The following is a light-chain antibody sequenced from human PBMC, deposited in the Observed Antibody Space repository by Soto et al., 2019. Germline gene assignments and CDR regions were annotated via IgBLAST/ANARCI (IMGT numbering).Light chain of an antibody. CDR2: GAS. CDR3: HQYNNWPPYT. V-gene: IGKV3-15*01. CDR1: QSVSSD. J-gene: IGKJ2*01. Sequence: EIVMTQSPATLPVSPGERVTLSCRASQSVSSDLAWYQQKPGQAPRLLIYGASTRATGIPARFSGSGSGTDFTLAISSLQSEDFAIYYCHQYNNWPPYTFGQGTKVDI.